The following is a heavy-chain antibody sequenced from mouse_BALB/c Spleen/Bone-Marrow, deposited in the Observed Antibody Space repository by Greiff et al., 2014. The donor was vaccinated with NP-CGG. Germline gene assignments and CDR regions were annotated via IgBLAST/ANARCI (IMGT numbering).Heavy chain of an antibody. D-gene: IGHD1-1*01. V-gene: IGHV1-4*01. CDR3: ARSLRWYFDV. J-gene: IGHJ1*01. Sequence: QVHVKQSGAELARPGASVKMSCKASGYTFTSYTMHWVKQRPGQGLEWIGYINPSSGYTNYNQKFKDKATLTADKSSGTAYMQLSSLTSEDSAVYYCARSLRWYFDVWGAGTTVTVSS. CDR1: GYTFTSYT. CDR2: INPSSGYT.